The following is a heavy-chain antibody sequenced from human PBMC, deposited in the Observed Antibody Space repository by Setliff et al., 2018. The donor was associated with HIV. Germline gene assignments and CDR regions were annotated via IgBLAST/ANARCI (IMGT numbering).Heavy chain of an antibody. D-gene: IGHD3-3*01. Sequence: SETLSLTCTVSGGSISSSSYYWGWVRQPPGKGLEWIGSVYYSGTTYYNPSLTSRVTISVDTAKNQFSLKLTSVTAADTALYYCARHFSIFGVTIISNDAFDIWGRGTMVTVSS. CDR3: ARHFSIFGVTIISNDAFDI. V-gene: IGHV4-39*01. J-gene: IGHJ3*02. CDR1: GGSISSSSYY. CDR2: VYYSGTT.